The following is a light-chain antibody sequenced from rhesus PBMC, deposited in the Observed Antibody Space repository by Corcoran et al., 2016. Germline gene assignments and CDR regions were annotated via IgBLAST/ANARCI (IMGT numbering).Light chain of an antibody. CDR3: LQYSSSAFT. CDR2: KAS. V-gene: IGKV1-22*01. Sequence: DIQMTQSPSSLSATVGDTATITCRASQRISSWLAWYQQKPGKAPKLLIYKASSLQSGVPSRLSGSGSGTDFSLTIDSLQPDDFATYICLQYSSSAFTFGPGTKLDIE. J-gene: IGKJ3*01. CDR1: QRISSW.